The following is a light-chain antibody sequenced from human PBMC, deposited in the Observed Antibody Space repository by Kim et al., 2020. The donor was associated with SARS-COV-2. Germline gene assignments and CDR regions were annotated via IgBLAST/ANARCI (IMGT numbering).Light chain of an antibody. CDR1: SSNIGTGYD. Sequence: QSVLTQPPSVSGATGQRVSISCTGSSSNIGTGYDVHWYRQLPGTAPKLLIYGNSNRPSGVPDRFSGSKFGTSASLAITGLQAEDEADYYCQSYDSSLSGYVFGTGTKVTVL. CDR2: GNS. CDR3: QSYDSSLSGYV. V-gene: IGLV1-40*01. J-gene: IGLJ1*01.